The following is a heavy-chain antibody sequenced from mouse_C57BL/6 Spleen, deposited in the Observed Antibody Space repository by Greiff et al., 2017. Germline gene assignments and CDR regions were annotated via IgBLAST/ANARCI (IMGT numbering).Heavy chain of an antibody. CDR1: GYTFTSYW. J-gene: IGHJ1*03. CDR2: IHPSDSDT. V-gene: IGHV1-74*01. Sequence: VQLQQPGAELVKPGASVKVSCKASGYTFTSYWMHWVKQRPGQGLEWIGRIHPSDSDTNYNQKFKGKATLTVDKSSSTAYKQLSSLTSEDSAVYYCAAYYGSSIWYFDDWGTGTTVTVSS. CDR3: AAYYGSSIWYFDD. D-gene: IGHD1-1*01.